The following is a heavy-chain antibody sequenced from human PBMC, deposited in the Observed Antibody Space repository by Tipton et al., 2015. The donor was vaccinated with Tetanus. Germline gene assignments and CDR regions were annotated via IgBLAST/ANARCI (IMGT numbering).Heavy chain of an antibody. J-gene: IGHJ3*02. CDR3: ASPKIFGVVDAFDI. V-gene: IGHV5-51*01. Sequence: QLVQSGAEVKKPGESLKISCKGSGYSFTGHWIAWVRHMPGKGLEWMGSIYPGDSATRCSPSFQGQVTISADKSISTAYLQWSSRKASDTAMYYCASPKIFGVVDAFDIWGQGTMVTVSS. CDR1: GYSFTGHW. CDR2: IYPGDSAT. D-gene: IGHD3-3*01.